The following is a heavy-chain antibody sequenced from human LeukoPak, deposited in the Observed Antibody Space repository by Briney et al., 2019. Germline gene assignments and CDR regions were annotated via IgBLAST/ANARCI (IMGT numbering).Heavy chain of an antibody. D-gene: IGHD1-14*01. CDR2: IYYSGST. Sequence: SETLSLTCTVSGGSISSYYWSWIRQPPGKGLEWIGYIYYSGSTNYNPSLKSRVTISVDTSKNQFSLKLSPVTAADTAVYYCARYAAPPVYYFDYWGQGTLVTVSS. CDR1: GGSISSYY. J-gene: IGHJ4*02. CDR3: ARYAAPPVYYFDY. V-gene: IGHV4-59*08.